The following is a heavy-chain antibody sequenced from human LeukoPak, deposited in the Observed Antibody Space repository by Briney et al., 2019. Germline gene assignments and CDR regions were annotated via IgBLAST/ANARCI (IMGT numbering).Heavy chain of an antibody. CDR1: GGSISSYY. J-gene: IGHJ4*02. D-gene: IGHD3-16*01. V-gene: IGHV4-59*08. CDR3: AGVGDGNFDY. CDR2: IYYSGNT. Sequence: SETLSLTRTVSGGSISSYYWSWIRQPPGKKLEWIGYIYYSGNTNYNPSLKSRVTISIDTSKNQFSLKVSSVTAADTAVYYCAGVGDGNFDYWGQGTLVTVSS.